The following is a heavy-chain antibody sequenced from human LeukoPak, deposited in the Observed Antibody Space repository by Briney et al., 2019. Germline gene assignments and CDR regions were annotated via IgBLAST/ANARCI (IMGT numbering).Heavy chain of an antibody. CDR2: INPNSGGT. Sequence: GASVKVSCKASGYTFSGYYMHWVRQAPGQGLEWMGWINPNSGGTNYAQKFQGRVTMTRDTSISTAYMELRSLRSDDTAVYYCARLGHILRYFDWLLSQDYYFDYWGQGTLVTVSS. V-gene: IGHV1-2*02. CDR1: GYTFSGYY. J-gene: IGHJ4*02. CDR3: ARLGHILRYFDWLLSQDYYFDY. D-gene: IGHD3-9*01.